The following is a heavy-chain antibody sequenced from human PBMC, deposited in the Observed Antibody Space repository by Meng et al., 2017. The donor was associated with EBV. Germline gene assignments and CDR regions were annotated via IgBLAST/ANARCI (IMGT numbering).Heavy chain of an antibody. CDR1: GYTFTSYY. D-gene: IGHD1/OR15-1a*01. V-gene: IGHV1-46*01. CDR3: VRELVGGTFDY. Sequence: QVHVGQSGAEVKQPGASVKVSCKASGYTFTSYYLHWVRQAPGQGLEWMGIIIPAGGNTNYAQKFRGRFTMTRDTSTSTVYMDLSILTSEDTAVYYCVRELVGGTFDYWGQGTLVTVSS. CDR2: IIPAGGNT. J-gene: IGHJ4*02.